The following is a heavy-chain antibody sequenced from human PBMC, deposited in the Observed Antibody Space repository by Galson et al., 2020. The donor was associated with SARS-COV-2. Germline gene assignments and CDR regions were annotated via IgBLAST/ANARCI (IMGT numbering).Heavy chain of an antibody. Sequence: SETLSLTCTVSGGSISSGGYYWSWIRQHPGKGLEWIGYIYYSGSTYYNPSLKSRVTISVDTSKNQFSLKLSSVTAADTAVYYCAREEGGEIRRWGQGTLVTVSS. CDR1: GGSISSGGYY. J-gene: IGHJ4*02. CDR2: IYYSGST. D-gene: IGHD3-16*01. V-gene: IGHV4-31*03. CDR3: AREEGGEIRR.